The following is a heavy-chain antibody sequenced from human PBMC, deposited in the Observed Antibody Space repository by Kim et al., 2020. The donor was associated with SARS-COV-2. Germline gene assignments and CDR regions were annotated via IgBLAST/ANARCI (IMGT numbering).Heavy chain of an antibody. CDR1: GFIFSNAW. V-gene: IGHV3-15*01. J-gene: IGHJ4*02. CDR2: IKSDTDGGTA. Sequence: GGSLRLSCAASGFIFSNAWMSWVRQAPGKGLEWVGRIKSDTDGGTADFAAPVKGRFTISRDDSKNTLYLQMNSLKTEDTAVYYCTTSALLATWGQGTLVTVSS. D-gene: IGHD2-15*01. CDR3: TTSALLAT.